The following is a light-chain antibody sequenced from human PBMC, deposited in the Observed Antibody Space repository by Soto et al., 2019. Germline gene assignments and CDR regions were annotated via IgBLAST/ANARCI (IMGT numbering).Light chain of an antibody. CDR3: QQYKSYPYT. J-gene: IGKJ2*01. V-gene: IGKV1-5*01. CDR2: DAS. CDR1: QSISSW. Sequence: DIQMTQSPSTLSASVGDRVTITCRASQSISSWLAWYQQTPGKAPKVLIYDASSLESGAPSRFSGSVSATEFTLTISSPQPDDFATYYCQQYKSYPYTFGQGTELEI.